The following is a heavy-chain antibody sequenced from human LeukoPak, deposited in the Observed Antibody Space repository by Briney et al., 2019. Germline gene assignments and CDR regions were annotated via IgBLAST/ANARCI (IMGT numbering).Heavy chain of an antibody. CDR1: GGTFSSYA. CDR3: ARAPIRFLEWLFTFDY. D-gene: IGHD3-3*01. CDR2: IIPILGIA. J-gene: IGHJ4*02. V-gene: IGHV1-69*04. Sequence: GASVKVSCKASGGTFSSYAISWVRQAPGQGLEWMGRIIPILGIANYAQKFQGRVTITADKSASTAYMELSSLRSEDTAVYYCARAPIRFLEWLFTFDYWGQGTLVTVSS.